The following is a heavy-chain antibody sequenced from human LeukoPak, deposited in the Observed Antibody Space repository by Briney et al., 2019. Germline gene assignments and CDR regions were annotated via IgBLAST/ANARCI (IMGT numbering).Heavy chain of an antibody. V-gene: IGHV4-39*05. Sequence: SETPSLTCTVSGGSISSSTYYWGWIRQPPGKGLEWIGSIYYSGSTYYNPSLKSRVTISVDTSKNQFSLNLSSATAADTAVYYCGRGYYYFDYWGQGTLVTVSS. CDR1: GGSISSSTYY. D-gene: IGHD3-22*01. J-gene: IGHJ4*02. CDR3: GRGYYYFDY. CDR2: IYYSGST.